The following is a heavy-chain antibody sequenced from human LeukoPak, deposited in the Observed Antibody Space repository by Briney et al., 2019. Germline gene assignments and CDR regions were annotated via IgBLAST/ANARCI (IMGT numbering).Heavy chain of an antibody. CDR1: GFKFSSYG. Sequence: GGSLRLSCAASGFKFSSYGMHWVRQAPGKGLEWVGIIWYDGSNKDYADSVKGRFTISRDNAKNTLYLQMNSLRAEDTAVYYCARHLTYGGWNSWGQGTLVTVSS. J-gene: IGHJ4*02. V-gene: IGHV3-33*01. D-gene: IGHD4-23*01. CDR3: ARHLTYGGWNS. CDR2: IWYDGSNK.